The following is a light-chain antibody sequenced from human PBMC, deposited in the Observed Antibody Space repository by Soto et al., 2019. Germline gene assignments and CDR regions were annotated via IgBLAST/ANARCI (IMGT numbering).Light chain of an antibody. Sequence: QAVVTQEPSLTVSPGGTVTLTCGSSTGAVASGHYPYWFQQKPGQAPRTLIYDTSKKHSWTPARFSGSLLGGKAALTLSGAQPEDEADYYCLLSYSDAVAVGGGTKLTVL. J-gene: IGLJ2*01. V-gene: IGLV7-46*01. CDR3: LLSYSDAVA. CDR1: TGAVASGHY. CDR2: DTS.